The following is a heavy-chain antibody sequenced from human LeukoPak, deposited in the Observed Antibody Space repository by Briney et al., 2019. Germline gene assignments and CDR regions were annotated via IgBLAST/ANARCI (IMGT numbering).Heavy chain of an antibody. CDR3: ARDLAGYSSSWYDY. Sequence: GASVKVSCKASGYTFTNYGISWVRQAPGQGLEWMGWISGYNGNTKYAQNLQGRVTMTTDTSTSIAYMELRSLGFDDTAVYYCARDLAGYSSSWYDYWGQGTLVTVSS. V-gene: IGHV1-18*01. CDR1: GYTFTNYG. J-gene: IGHJ4*02. D-gene: IGHD6-13*01. CDR2: ISGYNGNT.